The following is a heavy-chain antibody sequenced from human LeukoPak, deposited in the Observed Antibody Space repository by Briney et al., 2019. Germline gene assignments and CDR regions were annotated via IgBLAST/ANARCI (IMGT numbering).Heavy chain of an antibody. CDR3: AKAGGDYSYYYFDY. J-gene: IGHJ4*02. CDR2: IYYSGST. V-gene: IGHV4-39*07. CDR1: GGSISTYY. D-gene: IGHD4-11*01. Sequence: PSETLSLTCTVSGGSISTYYWSWIRQPPGKGLEWIGSIYYSGSTYYNPSLKSRVTISVDTSKNQFSLKLSSVTAADTAVYYCAKAGGDYSYYYFDYWGQGTLVTVSS.